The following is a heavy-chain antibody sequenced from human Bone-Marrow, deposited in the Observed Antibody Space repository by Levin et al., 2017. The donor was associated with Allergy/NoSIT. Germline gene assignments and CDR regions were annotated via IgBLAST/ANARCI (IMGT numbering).Heavy chain of an antibody. Sequence: GESLKISCAASGFNLRINYMNWVRQAPGKGLEWVSIIYHGDKTYYADSVKGRFTISRDSSKNTLYLQMNSLRAEDTAVYYCATGTYGEPDYWGQGTLVTVSS. D-gene: IGHD4-17*01. V-gene: IGHV3-53*01. J-gene: IGHJ4*02. CDR1: GFNLRINY. CDR2: IYHGDKT. CDR3: ATGTYGEPDY.